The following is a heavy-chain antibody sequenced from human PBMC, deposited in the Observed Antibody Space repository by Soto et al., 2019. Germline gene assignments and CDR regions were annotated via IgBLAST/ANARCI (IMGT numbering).Heavy chain of an antibody. CDR3: ARVFRWSSSSWGFDY. Sequence: QVQLVQSGAEVKKPGASVKVSCKASGYTFLSYGITWVRQAPGQGLEWMGWISAYNANTNYGQKFQDRVSMTTDTSSNTAYQEVRSLRSDDTAFYFCARVFRWSSSSWGFDYWGQGTLVTVSS. J-gene: IGHJ4*02. V-gene: IGHV1-18*01. D-gene: IGHD6-6*01. CDR1: GYTFLSYG. CDR2: ISAYNANT.